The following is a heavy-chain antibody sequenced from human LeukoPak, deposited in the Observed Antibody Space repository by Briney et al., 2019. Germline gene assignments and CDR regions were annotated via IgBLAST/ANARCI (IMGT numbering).Heavy chain of an antibody. CDR1: GGTFSSYA. J-gene: IGHJ4*02. Sequence: GASVKVSCKASGGTFSSYAISWVRQAPGQGLEWMGRIIPIFGTANYAQKFQGRVTITTDESTSTAYMELSSLRSEDTAVYYCARDWNYAIDYWGQGTLVTVSS. D-gene: IGHD1-7*01. V-gene: IGHV1-69*05. CDR2: IIPIFGTA. CDR3: ARDWNYAIDY.